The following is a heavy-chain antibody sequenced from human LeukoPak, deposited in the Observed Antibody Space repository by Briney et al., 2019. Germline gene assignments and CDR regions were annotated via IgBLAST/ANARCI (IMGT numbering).Heavy chain of an antibody. CDR3: TLATVTTGDY. Sequence: SETLSLTCTVSGGSISSGTYYWSWIRQPAGKGLEWIGRIYTSGSTNYNPSLKSRITISVDTSKNQFSLKLSSVTAADTAVYYCTLATVTTGDYWGQGTLVTVSS. CDR2: IYTSGST. J-gene: IGHJ4*02. D-gene: IGHD4-17*01. CDR1: GGSISSGTYY. V-gene: IGHV4-61*02.